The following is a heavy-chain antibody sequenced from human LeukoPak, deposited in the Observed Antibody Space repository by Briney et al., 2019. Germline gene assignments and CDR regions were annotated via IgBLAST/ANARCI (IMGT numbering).Heavy chain of an antibody. Sequence: GGSLRLSCAASGFTFSSYAMHWVRQAPGKGLEWVAVISYHGSNNYYADSVRGRFTISRDNSKNTLYLQMSSLRAEDTAVYYCAQDSDYYGSGSYYYWGQGTLVTVSS. D-gene: IGHD3-10*01. CDR1: GFTFSSYA. J-gene: IGHJ4*02. CDR2: ISYHGSNN. V-gene: IGHV3-30*04. CDR3: AQDSDYYGSGSYYY.